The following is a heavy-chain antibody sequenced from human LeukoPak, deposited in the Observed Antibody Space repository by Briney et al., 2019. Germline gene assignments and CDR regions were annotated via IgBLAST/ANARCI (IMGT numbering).Heavy chain of an antibody. J-gene: IGHJ4*02. Sequence: ASVKVSCKASGYTFTSYDINWVRQATGQGLEWMGWMNPNSGNTGYAQKFQGRVTMTRNTSISTAYMELSSLRSEDTAVYYCAKSGYSNGYYFDYWGQGTLVAVSS. CDR3: AKSGYSNGYYFDY. V-gene: IGHV1-8*01. CDR2: MNPNSGNT. D-gene: IGHD5-18*01. CDR1: GYTFTSYD.